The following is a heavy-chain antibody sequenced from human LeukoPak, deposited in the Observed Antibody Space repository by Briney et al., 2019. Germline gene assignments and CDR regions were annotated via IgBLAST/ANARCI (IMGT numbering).Heavy chain of an antibody. D-gene: IGHD5-12*01. CDR2: IYDSGST. CDR1: GGSMSRYH. Sequence: SETLSLTCTVSGGSMSRYHWTWIRQSPGKGLEWIAYIYDSGSTNYNPSLKSRVTISVDTSKNQFSLKLSSVTAADTAVYYCAVASSFFDYWGQGTLVTVSS. V-gene: IGHV4-59*08. CDR3: AVASSFFDY. J-gene: IGHJ4*02.